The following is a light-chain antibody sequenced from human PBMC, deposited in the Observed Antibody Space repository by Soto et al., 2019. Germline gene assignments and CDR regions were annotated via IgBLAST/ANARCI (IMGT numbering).Light chain of an antibody. Sequence: QSVLTQPRSVSGSPGESVTISCTGTSSDVGSYNYVSWYQQYPGKAPKVMIYDVTERPSEVPDRFSGSKSGNTASLTVSALQAEDEADYYCSSFTDGNNLVFGTGTKVTVL. CDR2: DVT. CDR1: SSDVGSYNY. J-gene: IGLJ1*01. V-gene: IGLV2-11*01. CDR3: SSFTDGNNLV.